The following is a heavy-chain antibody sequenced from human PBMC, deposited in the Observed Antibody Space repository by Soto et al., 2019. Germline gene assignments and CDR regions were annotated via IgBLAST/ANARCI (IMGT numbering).Heavy chain of an antibody. CDR1: GGSFSGYY. J-gene: IGHJ4*02. CDR3: ARGITDGPDKYYFES. Sequence: SETLSLTCAVYGGSFSGYYRSWIRQSPWKGLEWVGEINHSGSTNKNPSLKSRVTISVDTSKNQFYLKVRSVTAADTAVYYCARGITDGPDKYYFESWGQGTWVTVSS. D-gene: IGHD3-16*01. V-gene: IGHV4-34*01. CDR2: INHSGST.